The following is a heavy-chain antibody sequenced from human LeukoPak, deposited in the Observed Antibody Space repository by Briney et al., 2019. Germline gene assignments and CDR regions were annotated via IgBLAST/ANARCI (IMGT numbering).Heavy chain of an antibody. J-gene: IGHJ4*02. D-gene: IGHD5-24*01. V-gene: IGHV4-59*01. CDR1: GGSISSYY. CDR2: IYYSGST. CDR3: ARDIASFFGYNSWGFFDY. Sequence: SETLSLTCTVSGGSISSYYWSWIRQPPGKGLEWIGYIYYSGSTNYNPSLKSRVTISVGTSKNQFSLKLSSVTAADTAVYYCARDIASFFGYNSWGFFDYWGQGTLVTVSS.